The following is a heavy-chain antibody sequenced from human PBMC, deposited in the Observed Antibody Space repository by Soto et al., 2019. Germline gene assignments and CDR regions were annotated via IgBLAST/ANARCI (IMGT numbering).Heavy chain of an antibody. CDR3: ARDRDNSNWPNFDS. Sequence: QVQLVQSGSEVKKPGSSVRVSCKTSGDTFSIYTISWVRQAPGQGLEWMGRVLPFLDITSYSQRFQGRVTITADRSTTNAYMELTSLRSEDTAVYYCARDRDNSNWPNFDSWGQGTLVTVSS. J-gene: IGHJ4*02. CDR1: GDTFSIYT. V-gene: IGHV1-69*02. CDR2: VLPFLDIT. D-gene: IGHD6-13*01.